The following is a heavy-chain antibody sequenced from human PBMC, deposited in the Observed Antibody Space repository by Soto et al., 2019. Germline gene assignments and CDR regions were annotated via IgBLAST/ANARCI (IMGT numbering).Heavy chain of an antibody. CDR3: AGYSSGWYEIV. Sequence: QVQLQQWGAGLLKPSETLSLTCAVYGGSFSGYYWSWIRQPPGKGLEWIGEINQSGSTNYNPSLKSRVTISVDTSKNQFSLKLSSVTAADTAVYYCAGYSSGWYEIVWGQGTLVTVSS. CDR1: GGSFSGYY. V-gene: IGHV4-34*01. D-gene: IGHD6-19*01. J-gene: IGHJ4*02. CDR2: INQSGST.